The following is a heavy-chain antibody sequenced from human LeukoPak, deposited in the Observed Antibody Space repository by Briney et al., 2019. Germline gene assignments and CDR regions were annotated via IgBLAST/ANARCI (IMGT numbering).Heavy chain of an antibody. Sequence: GASVKVSCKASGGTFSSYAISGVRQAPGQGLEWMGGIIPIFGTANYAQKFQGRVTITTDESTSTAYMELSSLRSEDTAVYYCARGVARRTWAFDIWGQGTMVTVSS. CDR3: ARGVARRTWAFDI. V-gene: IGHV1-69*05. CDR1: GGTFSSYA. D-gene: IGHD1-14*01. CDR2: IIPIFGTA. J-gene: IGHJ3*02.